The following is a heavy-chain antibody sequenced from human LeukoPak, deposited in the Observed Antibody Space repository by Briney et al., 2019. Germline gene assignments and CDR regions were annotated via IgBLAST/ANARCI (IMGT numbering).Heavy chain of an antibody. D-gene: IGHD3-9*01. V-gene: IGHV1-69*04. CDR1: GGTFSSYA. CDR3: ARDHYDILTGYSTNNWFDP. Sequence: ASEKVSCKASGGTFSSYAISWVRQAPGQGLEWMGRIIPILGIANYAQKFQGRVTITADKSTSTAYMELSSLRSEDTAVYYCARDHYDILTGYSTNNWFDPWGQGTLVTVSS. J-gene: IGHJ5*02. CDR2: IIPILGIA.